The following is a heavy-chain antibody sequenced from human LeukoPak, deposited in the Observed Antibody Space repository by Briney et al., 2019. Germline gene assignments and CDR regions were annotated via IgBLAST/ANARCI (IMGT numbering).Heavy chain of an antibody. D-gene: IGHD6-19*01. J-gene: IGHJ4*02. CDR3: AGGGGWYPY. CDR2: IYYSGST. Sequence: PSETLSLTCTVSGGSISSFYWSWIRQPPGKGLEWIGYIYYSGSTDYNPSLKSRVTMSVDTSKIQFSLKLSSVTAADTAVYYCAGGGGWYPYWGQETLVTVPS. V-gene: IGHV4-59*01. CDR1: GGSISSFY.